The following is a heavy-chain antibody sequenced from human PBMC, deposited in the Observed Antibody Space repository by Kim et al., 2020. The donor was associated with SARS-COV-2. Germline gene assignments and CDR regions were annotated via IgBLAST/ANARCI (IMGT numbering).Heavy chain of an antibody. J-gene: IGHJ4*02. V-gene: IGHV4-59*01. Sequence: SETLSLTCTVSGGSISSYYWSWIRQPPGKGLEWIGYIYYSGSTNYNPSLKSRVTISVDTSKNQFSLKLSSVTAADTAVYYCARGFVVSDLDYWGQGTLVT. CDR3: ARGFVVSDLDY. CDR1: GGSISSYY. CDR2: IYYSGST. D-gene: IGHD2-15*01.